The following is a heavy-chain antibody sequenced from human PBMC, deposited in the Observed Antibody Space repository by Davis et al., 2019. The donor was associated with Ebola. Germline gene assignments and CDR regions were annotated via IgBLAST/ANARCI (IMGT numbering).Heavy chain of an antibody. CDR2: IWYDGSNK. CDR1: GFTFSSYG. J-gene: IGHJ3*02. D-gene: IGHD3-22*01. Sequence: GESLKISCAASGFTFSSYGMHWVRQAPGKGLEWVAVIWYDGSNKYYADSVKGRFTISRGNSKNTLYLQMNSLRAEDTAVYYCARQMIVVVITEGDAFDIWGQGTMVTVSS. CDR3: ARQMIVVVITEGDAFDI. V-gene: IGHV3-33*01.